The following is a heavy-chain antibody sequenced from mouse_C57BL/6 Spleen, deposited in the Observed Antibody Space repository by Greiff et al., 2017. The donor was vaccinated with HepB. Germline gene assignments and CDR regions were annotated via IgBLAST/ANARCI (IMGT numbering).Heavy chain of an antibody. V-gene: IGHV1-15*01. D-gene: IGHD1-1*01. J-gene: IGHJ4*01. CDR1: GYTFTDYE. Sequence: VKLQESGAELVRPGASVTLSCKASGYTFTDYEMHWVKQTPVHGLEWIGAIDPETGGTAYNQKFKGKAILTADKSSSTAYMELRSLTSEDSAVYYCTRSYGSSWYYAMDYWGQGTSVTVSS. CDR2: IDPETGGT. CDR3: TRSYGSSWYYAMDY.